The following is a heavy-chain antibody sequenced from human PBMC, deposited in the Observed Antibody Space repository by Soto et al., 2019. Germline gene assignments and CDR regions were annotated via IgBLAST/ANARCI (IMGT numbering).Heavy chain of an antibody. Sequence: GGSLRLSCAASGFTFSSYAMSWVRQAPGKGLEWVSAISGSGGSTYYADSVKGRFTISRDNSKNTLYLQMNSLRAEDTAVYYCATGSSGYSGYDYFDYWGQGTLVTVSS. CDR2: ISGSGGST. V-gene: IGHV3-23*01. J-gene: IGHJ4*02. D-gene: IGHD5-12*01. CDR3: ATGSSGYSGYDYFDY. CDR1: GFTFSSYA.